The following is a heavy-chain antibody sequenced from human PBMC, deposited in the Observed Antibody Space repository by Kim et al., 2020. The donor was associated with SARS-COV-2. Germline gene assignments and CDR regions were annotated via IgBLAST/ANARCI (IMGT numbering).Heavy chain of an antibody. CDR3: ARLMGYYMDV. Sequence: SETLSLTCTVSGGSISSSSYYWGWIRQPPGKGLEWIGSIYYSGNTYYNPSLKSRVTISVDTSKNQFSLKLGSVTAADTAVYYCARLMGYYMDVWGKGTTVTVSS. D-gene: IGHD3-10*01. J-gene: IGHJ6*03. V-gene: IGHV4-39*01. CDR2: IYYSGNT. CDR1: GGSISSSSYY.